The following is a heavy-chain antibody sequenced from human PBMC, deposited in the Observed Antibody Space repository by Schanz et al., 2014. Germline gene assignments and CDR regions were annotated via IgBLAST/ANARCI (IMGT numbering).Heavy chain of an antibody. Sequence: VFLAESGGGVVQPGRSLRLSCAASGFTVSNSYIHWVRQAPGKGLEWVSTIYSSGSTYYADSVRGRFIIPRDNSKNTLYLQVNSLRAEDTAVYYCAKHVRSLTGNDYWGQGTLVTVSS. D-gene: IGHD3-9*01. J-gene: IGHJ4*02. CDR3: AKHVRSLTGNDY. CDR2: IYSSGST. V-gene: IGHV3-66*04. CDR1: GFTVSNSY.